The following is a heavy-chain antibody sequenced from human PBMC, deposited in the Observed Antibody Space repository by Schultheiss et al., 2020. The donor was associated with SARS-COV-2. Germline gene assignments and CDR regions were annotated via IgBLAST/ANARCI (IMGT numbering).Heavy chain of an antibody. J-gene: IGHJ6*04. V-gene: IGHV3-30*01. CDR3: ARERGRYVV. D-gene: IGHD1-14*01. Sequence: GGSLRLSCATSGFNFNNFALHWVRQAPGRGLEWMAVTSFDGSNKHYADSVKGRFTISRDNSKKMMYLQMNSVRLEDTAVYYCARERGRYVVWGKGTTVTVSS. CDR2: TSFDGSNK. CDR1: GFNFNNFA.